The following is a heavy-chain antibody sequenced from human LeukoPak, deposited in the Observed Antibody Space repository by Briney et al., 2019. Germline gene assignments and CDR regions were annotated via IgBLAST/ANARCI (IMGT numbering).Heavy chain of an antibody. CDR2: INAANGNT. J-gene: IGHJ5*02. Sequence: ASVKVSCKASGFTFTTYTMHWVRQAPGQRLEWMGWINAANGNTQYSQKFQGRVTITRDTSASTAYMELSSLRSEDTAVYYCARGAPIRVAVAATFDPWGQGTLVTVPS. V-gene: IGHV1-3*01. CDR1: GFTFTTYT. D-gene: IGHD6-19*01. CDR3: ARGAPIRVAVAATFDP.